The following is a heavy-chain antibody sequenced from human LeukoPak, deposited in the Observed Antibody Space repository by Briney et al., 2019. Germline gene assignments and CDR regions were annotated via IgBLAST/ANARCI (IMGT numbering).Heavy chain of an antibody. D-gene: IGHD2-2*01. V-gene: IGHV3-30*18. CDR2: ISYDGSNK. CDR3: AKDQRFYCSSSTSCYLDY. Sequence: PGGSLRLSCVASRFTFSSYGMHWVRQAPGKGLEWVAVISYDGSNKYYADSVKGRFTISRDNSKNTLYLQMNSLRAEDTAVYYCAKDQRFYCSSSTSCYLDYWGQGTLVTVSS. CDR1: RFTFSSYG. J-gene: IGHJ4*02.